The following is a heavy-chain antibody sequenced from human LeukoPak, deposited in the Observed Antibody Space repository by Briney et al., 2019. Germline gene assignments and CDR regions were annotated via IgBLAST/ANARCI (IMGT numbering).Heavy chain of an antibody. J-gene: IGHJ3*02. Sequence: SETLSLTCTVSGGSISSYYWSWIRQPPGKGLEWIGYIYYTGSTYYNPSHKSRVTISLDTSKNQFSLKLSSVTAADTDVYYCAREGPRGGGNWAHDAFDMWGQGTMVTVSS. CDR1: GGSISSYY. V-gene: IGHV4-59*01. CDR3: AREGPRGGGNWAHDAFDM. D-gene: IGHD1-1*01. CDR2: IYYTGST.